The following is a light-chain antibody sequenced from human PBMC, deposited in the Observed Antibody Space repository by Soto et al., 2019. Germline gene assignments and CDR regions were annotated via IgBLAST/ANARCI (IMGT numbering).Light chain of an antibody. Sequence: QSALTQPASVSGSPGQSITISCTGTSSDVGSYTYVSWYQQHPGKAPKLMIYDVSNRPSGLSNRFSGSKSGNTASLTISGLQAEDEADYYCSSYTSTSTVVFGGGTKVTVL. CDR2: DVS. J-gene: IGLJ2*01. CDR1: SSDVGSYTY. CDR3: SSYTSTSTVV. V-gene: IGLV2-14*03.